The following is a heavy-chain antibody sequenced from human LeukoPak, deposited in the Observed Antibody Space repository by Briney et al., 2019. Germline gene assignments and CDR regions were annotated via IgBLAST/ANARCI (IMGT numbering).Heavy chain of an antibody. CDR1: GFTFDDYA. CDR3: AKDLRDYGDYGAFDI. D-gene: IGHD4-17*01. V-gene: IGHV3-9*01. J-gene: IGHJ3*02. CDR2: ISWNSGSI. Sequence: GRSLRLSCAASGFTFDDYATHWVRQAPGKGLEWVSGISWNSGSIGYADSVKGRFTISRDNAKNSLYLQMNSLRAEDTALYYCAKDLRDYGDYGAFDIWGQGTMVTVSS.